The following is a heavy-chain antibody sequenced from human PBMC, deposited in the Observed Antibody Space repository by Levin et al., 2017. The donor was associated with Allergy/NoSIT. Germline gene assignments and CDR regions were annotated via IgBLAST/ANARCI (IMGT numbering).Heavy chain of an antibody. CDR1: GGSFSGFY. Sequence: SETLSLTCAVYGGSFSGFYWSWIRQPPGKGLEWIGEINHSGSTNYKPSLKSRVTISVDTSKNQFSLKLRSVTAADTAVYYCARGVMAEEQVATMNPLDYWGQGTLVTVSS. CDR3: ARGVMAEEQVATMNPLDY. D-gene: IGHD5-12*01. J-gene: IGHJ4*02. V-gene: IGHV4-34*01. CDR2: INHSGST.